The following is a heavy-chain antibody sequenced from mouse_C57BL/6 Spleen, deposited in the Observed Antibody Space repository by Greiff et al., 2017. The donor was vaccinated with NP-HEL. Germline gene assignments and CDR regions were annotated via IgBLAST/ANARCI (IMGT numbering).Heavy chain of an antibody. D-gene: IGHD2-5*01. CDR2: INPNNGGT. Sequence: EVQLQQSGPELVKPGASVKIPCTASGYTFTDYNMDWVKQSHGKSLEWIGDINPNNGGTIYNQKFKGKATLTVDKSSSTAYMELRSLTSEDTAVYYCARQAYYSNDGWLAYWGQGTLVTVCA. V-gene: IGHV1-18*01. J-gene: IGHJ3*01. CDR3: ARQAYYSNDGWLAY. CDR1: GYTFTDYN.